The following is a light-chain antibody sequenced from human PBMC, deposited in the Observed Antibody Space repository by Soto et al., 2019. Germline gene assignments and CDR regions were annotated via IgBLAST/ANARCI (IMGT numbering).Light chain of an antibody. CDR2: GAS. CDR3: QQYNNWPPIT. V-gene: IGKV3-15*01. CDR1: QSVSSN. Sequence: MTQSPATLSVSPCERATLSFSASQSVSSNLAWYQQKPGQAPRLLLYGASTRATGIPARFSGSGSGTEFTLTISSLQSEDFAVYYCQQYNNWPPITFGQGTRLEIK. J-gene: IGKJ5*01.